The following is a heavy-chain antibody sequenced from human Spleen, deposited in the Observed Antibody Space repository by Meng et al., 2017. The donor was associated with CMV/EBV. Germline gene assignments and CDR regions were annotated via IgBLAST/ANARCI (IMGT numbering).Heavy chain of an antibody. CDR2: INSDGSST. CDR1: GFTFSSYW. Sequence: GESLKISCAASGFTFSSYWILWVRQAPGKGLVWVSRINSDGSSTSYADSVKGRFTISRDNAKNTLYLQMNSLRAEDTAVYYCALGRYCSGTSCYRVGYWGQGTLVTVSS. CDR3: ALGRYCSGTSCYRVGY. J-gene: IGHJ4*02. V-gene: IGHV3-74*01. D-gene: IGHD2-2*01.